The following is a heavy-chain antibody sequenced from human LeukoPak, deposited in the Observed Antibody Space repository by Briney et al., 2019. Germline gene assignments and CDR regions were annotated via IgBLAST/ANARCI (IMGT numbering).Heavy chain of an antibody. Sequence: GSLRLSCAASGFPFAKSWMHWVRQAPGKGLEWVSSISSSSSYIYYADSVKGRFTISRDNAKNSLYLQMNSLRAEDTAVYYCAREIMDTAMVIDYWGQGTLVTVSS. CDR3: AREIMDTAMVIDY. CDR1: GFPFAKSW. J-gene: IGHJ4*02. V-gene: IGHV3-21*01. CDR2: ISSSSSYI. D-gene: IGHD5-18*01.